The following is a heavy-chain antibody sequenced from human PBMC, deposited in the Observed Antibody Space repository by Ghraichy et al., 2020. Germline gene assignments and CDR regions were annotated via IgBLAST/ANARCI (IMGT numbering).Heavy chain of an antibody. CDR1: GDPISNYY. CDR3: ARLPISYGGFDS. D-gene: IGHD3-16*01. V-gene: IGHV4-59*08. Sequence: SETLSLTCSVSGDPISNYYWSWIRQPPGKRLEWIGYIYYTGNTNYNPSLENRVYMSIDTSTNRFSLQLRSVTAADTAIYFCARLPISYGGFDSWGQGNLVTIPS. CDR2: IYYTGNT. J-gene: IGHJ4*02.